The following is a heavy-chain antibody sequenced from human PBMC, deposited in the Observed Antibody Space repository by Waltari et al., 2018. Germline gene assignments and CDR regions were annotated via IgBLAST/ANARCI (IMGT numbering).Heavy chain of an antibody. Sequence: EVQLLESGGGLVQPGFTFSSYAMSWVRQAPGKGLEWVSAISGSGGSTYYAESVKGRFTISRDNSKNTLYLQMNSLRAEDTAVYYCAKSSGRGPYFDYWGQGTLVTVSS. CDR3: AKSSGRGPYFDY. D-gene: IGHD3-10*01. V-gene: IGHV3-23*01. J-gene: IGHJ4*02. CDR2: ISGSGGST. CDR1: FTFSSYA.